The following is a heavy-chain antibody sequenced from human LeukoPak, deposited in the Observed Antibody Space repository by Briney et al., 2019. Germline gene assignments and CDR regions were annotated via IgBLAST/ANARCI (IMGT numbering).Heavy chain of an antibody. V-gene: IGHV4-34*01. J-gene: IGHJ5*02. Sequence: PSETLSLTCAVYGGSFSGYYWSWIRQPPGKGLEWIGEINHSGSTNYNPSLKSRVTISVDTSKNQFSLKLSSVTAADTAVYYCARGLVNRRWFDPWGQGTLVTVSS. D-gene: IGHD1-14*01. CDR1: GGSFSGYY. CDR2: INHSGST. CDR3: ARGLVNRRWFDP.